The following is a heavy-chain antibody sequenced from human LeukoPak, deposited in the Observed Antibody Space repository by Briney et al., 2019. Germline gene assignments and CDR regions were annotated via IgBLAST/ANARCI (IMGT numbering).Heavy chain of an antibody. Sequence: GSLRLSCAASGFNFSSYGMHWVRQAPGKGLEWVAVIWYDGSNKYYADSVKGRSTISRDNSKNTLYLQMNSLRAEDTAVYYCAKDNSLASSLDCWGQGTLVTVSS. V-gene: IGHV3-33*06. J-gene: IGHJ4*02. CDR3: AKDNSLASSLDC. CDR2: IWYDGSNK. D-gene: IGHD4-23*01. CDR1: GFNFSSYG.